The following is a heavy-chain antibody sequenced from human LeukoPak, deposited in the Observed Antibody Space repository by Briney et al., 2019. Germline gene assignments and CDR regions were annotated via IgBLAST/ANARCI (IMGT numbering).Heavy chain of an antibody. D-gene: IGHD1-26*01. CDR2: ISSSSSYI. V-gene: IGHV3-21*01. CDR3: ARDAHGSYSQTTH. J-gene: IGHJ4*02. Sequence: GRSLRLSCAASGFTFDDYAMNWVRQAPGKGLEWVSSISSSSSYIYYADSVKGRFTISRDNAKNSLYLQMNSLRAEDTAVYYCARDAHGSYSQTTHWGQGTLVTVSS. CDR1: GFTFDDYA.